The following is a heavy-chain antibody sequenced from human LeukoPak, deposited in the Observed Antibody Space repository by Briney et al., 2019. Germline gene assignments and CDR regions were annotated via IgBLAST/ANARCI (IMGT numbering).Heavy chain of an antibody. Sequence: SETLSLTCTVSGGSISSSSYYWGWIRQPPGKGLEWIGSIYYSGSTYYNPSLKSRVTISVDRSKNQFSLKLSSVTAADTAVYYCAREKTAVVLRWGQGPLVTVSS. J-gene: IGHJ4*02. V-gene: IGHV4-39*07. CDR2: IYYSGST. CDR3: AREKTAVVLR. D-gene: IGHD5-18*01. CDR1: GGSISSSSYY.